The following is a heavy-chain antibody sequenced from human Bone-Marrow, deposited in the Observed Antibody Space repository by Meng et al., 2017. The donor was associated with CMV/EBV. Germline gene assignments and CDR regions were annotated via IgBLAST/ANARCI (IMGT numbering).Heavy chain of an antibody. D-gene: IGHD4-17*01. Sequence: GESLKFSCAASGFTFSSYAMSWVRQAPGKGLEWVSAISGSGGSTYYADSVKGRFTISRDNSNNTLYLQMNSLRAEDTAVYYCAGDLRRNLDYWGQGTLVTVSS. V-gene: IGHV3-23*01. CDR3: AGDLRRNLDY. CDR2: ISGSGGST. J-gene: IGHJ4*02. CDR1: GFTFSSYA.